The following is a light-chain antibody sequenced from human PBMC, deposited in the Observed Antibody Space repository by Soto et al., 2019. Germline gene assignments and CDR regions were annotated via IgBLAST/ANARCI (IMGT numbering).Light chain of an antibody. V-gene: IGKV1-5*03. Sequence: EIQLTQSPSTLSASVGDRVTITCRASQSISSWLAWYQQKPGKAPKLLIYKASSLESGVPSRFSGSGSGTEFTLTISSLQPDDFATYYCQQYNSYSFGQGTKVEIK. CDR2: KAS. CDR1: QSISSW. J-gene: IGKJ1*01. CDR3: QQYNSYS.